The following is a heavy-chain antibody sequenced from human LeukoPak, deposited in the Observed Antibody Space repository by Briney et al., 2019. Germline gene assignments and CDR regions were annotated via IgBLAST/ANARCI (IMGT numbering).Heavy chain of an antibody. D-gene: IGHD7-27*01. CDR2: IKQDGSKK. J-gene: IGHJ4*02. CDR3: ARTGDQSDY. Sequence: GGSLRLSCVASGFPFSSYWMTWVRQAPGKGLEWVANIKQDGSKKSYVDSVRGRFTISRDNAKNTLYLQMNSLRAEDTAVYYCARTGDQSDYWDQGTLVTVSS. CDR1: GFPFSSYW. V-gene: IGHV3-7*03.